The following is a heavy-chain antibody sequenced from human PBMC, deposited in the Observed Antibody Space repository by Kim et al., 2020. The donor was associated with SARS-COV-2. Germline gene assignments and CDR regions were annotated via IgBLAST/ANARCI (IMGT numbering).Heavy chain of an antibody. CDR3: ARVPYPSGTFDS. D-gene: IGHD3-10*01. J-gene: IGHJ4*02. Sequence: YDADSVKGRFTISGDDATNSLYLQMNSLGDEETAMYYGARVPYPSGTFDSWGQGTLVTVSS. V-gene: IGHV3-48*02.